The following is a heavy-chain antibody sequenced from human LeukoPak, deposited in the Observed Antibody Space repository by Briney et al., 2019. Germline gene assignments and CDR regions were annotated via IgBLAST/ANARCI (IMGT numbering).Heavy chain of an antibody. CDR2: INPKSGGT. D-gene: IGHD3-22*01. CDR3: ARDRGGGYYYGSSDYYAEYFQH. CDR1: GYTFTGYY. J-gene: IGHJ1*01. V-gene: IGHV1-2*02. Sequence: ASVKVSCKASGYTFTGYYIHWVRQAPGQGLEWMGWINPKSGGTNYAQKFQGRVTMTRDTSISTAYMELSRLRSDDTAVHYCARDRGGGYYYGSSDYYAEYFQHWGQGTLVTVSS.